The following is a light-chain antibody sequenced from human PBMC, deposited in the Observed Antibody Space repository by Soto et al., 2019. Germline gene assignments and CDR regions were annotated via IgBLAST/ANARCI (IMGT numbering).Light chain of an antibody. CDR3: QQSFNTPYT. Sequence: DLQMTQSSSSLSASVGDRVTISCRASQSIATYLNWYQVRLGKAPRLLIYAASTLQSGVSSRFSGGGSGTDFTLTITSLQPEDFATYYCQQSFNTPYTFGRGTKLEIK. V-gene: IGKV1-39*01. CDR2: AAS. J-gene: IGKJ2*01. CDR1: QSIATY.